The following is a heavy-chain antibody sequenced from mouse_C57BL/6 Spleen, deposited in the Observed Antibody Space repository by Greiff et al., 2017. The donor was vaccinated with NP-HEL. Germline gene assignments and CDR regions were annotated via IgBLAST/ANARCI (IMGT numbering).Heavy chain of an antibody. J-gene: IGHJ3*01. D-gene: IGHD1-1*01. Sequence: QVQLKESGTELVKPGASVKLSCKASGYTFTSYWMHWVKQRPGQGLEWMGNINPSNGGTNYNEKFKGKATLTVDKSTSTAYMQLSSLPSEDSAVYYCARGYYGSSYAFAYWCQGTLVTVSA. CDR2: INPSNGGT. CDR3: ARGYYGSSYAFAY. V-gene: IGHV1-53*01. CDR1: GYTFTSYW.